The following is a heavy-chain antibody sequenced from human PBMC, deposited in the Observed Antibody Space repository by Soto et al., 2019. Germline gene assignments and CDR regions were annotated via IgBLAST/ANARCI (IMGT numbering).Heavy chain of an antibody. D-gene: IGHD3-3*01. V-gene: IGHV3-30-3*01. Sequence: QVHLVESGGGVVQPGRSLRLSCAASGFTFSSYAMSWVRQAPGKGLEWVAVISYDGNKKYSGHSVKGRVNISRDNSKNTLYLKLNSLRAEDTAVYYCTSVLIGHSYDFWSHLENYWGQGTLVTVSS. J-gene: IGHJ4*02. CDR2: ISYDGNKK. CDR3: TSVLIGHSYDFWSHLENY. CDR1: GFTFSSYA.